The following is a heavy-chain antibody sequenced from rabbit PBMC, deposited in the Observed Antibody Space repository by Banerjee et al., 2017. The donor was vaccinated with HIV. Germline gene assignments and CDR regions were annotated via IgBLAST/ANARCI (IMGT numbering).Heavy chain of an antibody. CDR3: ARGWITMTMNL. J-gene: IGHJ4*01. D-gene: IGHD2-1*01. CDR1: GFDLSSYYY. Sequence: VESGGGLVTLEGSLTLTCKASGFDLSSYYYMCWVRQAPGKGLEWIGCINTGDGSTYYASWAKGRFTISKTSSTTVTLQMTSLTAADTATYFCARGWITMTMNLWGPGTLVTVS. CDR2: INTGDGST. V-gene: IGHV1S40*01.